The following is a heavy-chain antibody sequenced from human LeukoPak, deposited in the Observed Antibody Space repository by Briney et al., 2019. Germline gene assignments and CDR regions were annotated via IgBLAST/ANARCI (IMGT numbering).Heavy chain of an antibody. D-gene: IGHD2-15*01. V-gene: IGHV3-30-3*01. CDR3: ARDAVVVVAAARSDAFDI. CDR2: ISYDGSNK. CDR1: GFTFSSYA. J-gene: IGHJ3*02. Sequence: PGRSLRLSCAASGFTFSSYAMHWVRQAPGKGLEWVAVISYDGSNKYYADSVKGRFTISRDNAKNSLYLQMNSLRAEDTAVYYCARDAVVVVAAARSDAFDIWGQGTMVTVSS.